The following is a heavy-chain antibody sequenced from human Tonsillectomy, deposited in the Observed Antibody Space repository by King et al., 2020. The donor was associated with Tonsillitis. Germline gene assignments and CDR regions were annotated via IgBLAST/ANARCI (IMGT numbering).Heavy chain of an antibody. Sequence: VQLVESGGGLVQPGGSLRLSCAASGFPFSSYAMSWVREAPGKGLEWVSAISGSGGSTYYADSVKGRFTISRDNSKNTLYLQMNSLRAEDTAVYYCASYLCGVDNWFDPWGQGTLVTVSS. CDR2: ISGSGGST. J-gene: IGHJ5*02. V-gene: IGHV3-23*04. CDR3: ASYLCGVDNWFDP. D-gene: IGHD2-8*01. CDR1: GFPFSSYA.